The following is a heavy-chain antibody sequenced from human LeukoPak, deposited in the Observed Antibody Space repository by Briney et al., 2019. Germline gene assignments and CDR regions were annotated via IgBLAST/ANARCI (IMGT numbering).Heavy chain of an antibody. Sequence: GRSLRLSCAASGFTFSSYGMRWVRQAPGKGLEWVAVIWYDGSNKYYADSVKGRFTISRDNSKNTLYLQMNSLRAEDTAVYYCARDPQYYYDSSGYYDYWGQGTLVTVSS. CDR1: GFTFSSYG. CDR3: ARDPQYYYDSSGYYDY. V-gene: IGHV3-33*01. J-gene: IGHJ4*02. D-gene: IGHD3-22*01. CDR2: IWYDGSNK.